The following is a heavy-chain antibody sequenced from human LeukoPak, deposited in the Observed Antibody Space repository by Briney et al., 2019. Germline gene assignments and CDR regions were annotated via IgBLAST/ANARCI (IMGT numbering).Heavy chain of an antibody. V-gene: IGHV3-23*01. D-gene: IGHD6-13*01. CDR3: AKRIAATSFDY. J-gene: IGHJ4*02. Sequence: PGGSLRLSCVASGFTFSNYAMSWVRQAPGKGPEWVSTISGNGGSTYYADSVKGRFTISRDNSKNTVYLQMNSLRAEDTAVYYCAKRIAATSFDYWGQGTLVTVSS. CDR2: ISGNGGST. CDR1: GFTFSNYA.